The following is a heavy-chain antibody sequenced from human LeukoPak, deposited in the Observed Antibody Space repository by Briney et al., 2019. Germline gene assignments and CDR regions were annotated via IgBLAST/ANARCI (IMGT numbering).Heavy chain of an antibody. CDR2: IYHSGST. D-gene: IGHD3-3*01. J-gene: IGHJ4*02. CDR1: GYSISSGYY. V-gene: IGHV4-38-2*02. CDR3: ARDLYLYYEDGLPDY. Sequence: PSETLSLTCTVSGYSISSGYYWGWIRQPPGKGLEWIGSIYHSGSTYYNPSLKSRVTISVDTSKNQFSLKLSSVTAADTAVYYCARDLYLYYEDGLPDYWGQGTLVTVSS.